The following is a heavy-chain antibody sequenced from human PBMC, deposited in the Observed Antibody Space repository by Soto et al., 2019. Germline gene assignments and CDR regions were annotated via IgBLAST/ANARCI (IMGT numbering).Heavy chain of an antibody. CDR1: GGTFSSYA. V-gene: IGHV1-69*13. CDR2: IIPIFGTA. D-gene: IGHD3-22*01. Sequence: GASVKVSCKASGGTFSSYAISWVRQAPGQGLEWMGGIIPIFGTANYAQKFQGRVTITADESTSTAYMELGSLRSEDTAVYYCARARRDYYDSSGYNGLLNYWGQGTLVTVSS. CDR3: ARARRDYYDSSGYNGLLNY. J-gene: IGHJ4*02.